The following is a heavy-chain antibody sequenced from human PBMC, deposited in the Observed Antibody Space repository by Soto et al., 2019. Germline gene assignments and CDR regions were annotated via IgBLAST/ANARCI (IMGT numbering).Heavy chain of an antibody. CDR3: ARLLYYYDSSGYYPHVFDI. CDR1: GYTFTSYG. Sequence: ASVKVSCKASGYTFTSYGISWGRQAPGQGLEWMGWISAYNGNTNYAQKLQGRVTMTTDTSTSTAYMGLRSLRSDDTAVYYCARLLYYYDSSGYYPHVFDIWGQGTMVIVSS. V-gene: IGHV1-18*04. D-gene: IGHD3-22*01. CDR2: ISAYNGNT. J-gene: IGHJ3*02.